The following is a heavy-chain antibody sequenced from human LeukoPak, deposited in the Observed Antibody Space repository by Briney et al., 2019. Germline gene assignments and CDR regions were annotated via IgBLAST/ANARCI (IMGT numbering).Heavy chain of an antibody. CDR3: AKLDIVATTPFVY. CDR1: GFTFSSYA. D-gene: IGHD5-12*01. Sequence: HPGGSLRLSCAASGFTFSSYAMSWVRQAPGKGLEWVSAISGSGGSTYYADSVKGRLTISRDNSKNTLYLQMNSLRAEDTAVYYCAKLDIVATTPFVYWGQGTLVTGSS. CDR2: ISGSGGST. V-gene: IGHV3-23*01. J-gene: IGHJ4*02.